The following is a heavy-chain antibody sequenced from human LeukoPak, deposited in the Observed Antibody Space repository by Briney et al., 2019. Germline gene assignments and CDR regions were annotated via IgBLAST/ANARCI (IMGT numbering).Heavy chain of an antibody. Sequence: GASVKVSCKASGYTFTSYGISWVRQAPGQGLEWMGWISAYNGNTNYAQKLQGRVTMTTGTSTSTAYMELSSLRSEDTAVYYCARGVTMVRGGGGIDYWGQGTLVTVSS. CDR2: ISAYNGNT. CDR3: ARGVTMVRGGGGIDY. J-gene: IGHJ4*02. V-gene: IGHV1-18*01. D-gene: IGHD3-10*01. CDR1: GYTFTSYG.